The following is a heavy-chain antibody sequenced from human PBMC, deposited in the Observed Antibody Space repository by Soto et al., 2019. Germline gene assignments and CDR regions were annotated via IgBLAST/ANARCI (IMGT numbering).Heavy chain of an antibody. CDR1: GGSISSGGYS. V-gene: IGHV4-61*08. CDR3: ARAYIAAAGTFSDVNWFDP. CDR2: IYYSGST. J-gene: IGHJ5*02. D-gene: IGHD6-13*01. Sequence: SETLSLTCAVSGGSISSGGYSWSWIRQPPGKGLEWIGYIYYSGSTNYNPSLKSRVTISVDTSKNQFSLKLSSVTAADTAVYYCARAYIAAAGTFSDVNWFDPWGQGTLVTVSS.